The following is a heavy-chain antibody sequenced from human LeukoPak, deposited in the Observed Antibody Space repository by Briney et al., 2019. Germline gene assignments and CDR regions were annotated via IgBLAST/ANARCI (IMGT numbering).Heavy chain of an antibody. J-gene: IGHJ4*02. D-gene: IGHD3-3*02. V-gene: IGHV3-30*02. CDR1: GFTFSSYG. CDR3: AKDLMFGPDY. Sequence: GGSLKLSCAASGFTFSSYGMHWVRQAPGKGLEWVTFIRYDGNPTYSADSVKGRFTISRDNSKNTVYIQMNSLRAEDTAVYYCAKDLMFGPDYWGQGTLVTVSS. CDR2: IRYDGNPT.